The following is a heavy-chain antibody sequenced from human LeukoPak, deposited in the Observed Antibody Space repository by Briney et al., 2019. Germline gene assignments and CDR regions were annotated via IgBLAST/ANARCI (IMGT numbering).Heavy chain of an antibody. CDR1: GFTLSSYS. D-gene: IGHD3-10*01. J-gene: IGHJ4*02. V-gene: IGHV3-23*01. Sequence: GGALRVSRAASGFTLSSYSMSWVRQAPGEGREGVSAISGSGGSTYYADSVKGRFTISRDNSKNTLYLQMNSLRAEDTAVYYCAKDPMVRGVINWGQGTLVTVSS. CDR3: AKDPMVRGVIN. CDR2: ISGSGGST.